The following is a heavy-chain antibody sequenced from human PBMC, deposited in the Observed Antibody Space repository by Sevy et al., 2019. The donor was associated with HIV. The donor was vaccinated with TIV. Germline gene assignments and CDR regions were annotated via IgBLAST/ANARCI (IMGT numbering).Heavy chain of an antibody. Sequence: SETLSLTCTVSGGSISSYYWSWIRQPPGKGLEWIGYIYYSGSTNYNPSLKSRVTISVDTSKNQFSLKLSSVTAADTAVYYCARGLDYYDSSGSIDGGWFDPWGQGTLVTVSS. CDR2: IYYSGST. CDR1: GGSISSYY. J-gene: IGHJ5*02. V-gene: IGHV4-59*01. CDR3: ARGLDYYDSSGSIDGGWFDP. D-gene: IGHD3-22*01.